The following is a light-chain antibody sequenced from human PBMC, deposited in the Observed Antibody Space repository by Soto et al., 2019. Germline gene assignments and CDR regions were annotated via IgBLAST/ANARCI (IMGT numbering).Light chain of an antibody. CDR3: QQRSNWPWT. CDR1: QSVRSN. CDR2: DAS. Sequence: EIVLTQSPATLSLSPGERATLSCRASQSVRSNLAWYQQKPGQAPRLLIYDASNRSTGIPGRFSGSGSGTDFNLTISNLEPEDFAVYYCQQRSNWPWTFGQGDKVEIK. J-gene: IGKJ1*01. V-gene: IGKV3-11*01.